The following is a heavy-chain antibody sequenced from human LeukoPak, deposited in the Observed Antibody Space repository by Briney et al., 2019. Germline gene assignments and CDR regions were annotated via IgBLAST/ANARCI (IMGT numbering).Heavy chain of an antibody. D-gene: IGHD3-10*01. Sequence: GGSLRLSCAGSGSTFSGYWMHWVRQAPGKGLVWVSHINSDGSNTNYADSVKGRFTISRDNAENTLYLEMNSLRPEDTAVYFCVRDKLWFGEAGWGQGTLVTVSS. CDR1: GSTFSGYW. CDR2: INSDGSNT. J-gene: IGHJ4*02. V-gene: IGHV3-74*01. CDR3: VRDKLWFGEAG.